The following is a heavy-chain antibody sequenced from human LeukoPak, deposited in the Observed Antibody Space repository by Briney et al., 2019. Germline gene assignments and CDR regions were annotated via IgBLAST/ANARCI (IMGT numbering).Heavy chain of an antibody. V-gene: IGHV3-21*01. CDR1: GFTFSSYA. Sequence: GGSLRLSCAASGFTFSSYAMHWVRQAPGKGLEWVSSISSSSNYIYYADSVKGRFTISRDNAKNSLYLQMNSLRAEDTAVYYCARVYLVDYWGQGTLVIVSS. CDR3: ARVYLVDY. CDR2: ISSSSNYI. J-gene: IGHJ4*02. D-gene: IGHD2-8*01.